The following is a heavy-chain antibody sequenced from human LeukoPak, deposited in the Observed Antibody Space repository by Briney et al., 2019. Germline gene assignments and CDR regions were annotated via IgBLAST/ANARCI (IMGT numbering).Heavy chain of an antibody. J-gene: IGHJ4*02. V-gene: IGHV4-59*01. CDR3: VRDVAAALDY. Sequence: PSETLSLTCTVSGGSISSYYWSWIRQPPGKGLEWIGYIYYSGSTNYNPSLKSRVTISVDTSKNQFSLKLSSVTAADAAVYYCVRDVAAALDYWGQGTLVTVSS. CDR1: GGSISSYY. D-gene: IGHD6-13*01. CDR2: IYYSGST.